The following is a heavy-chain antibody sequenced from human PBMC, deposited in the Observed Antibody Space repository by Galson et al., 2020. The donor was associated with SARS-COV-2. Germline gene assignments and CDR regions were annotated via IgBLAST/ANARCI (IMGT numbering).Heavy chain of an antibody. Sequence: GGSLRLSCAASGFTFSSYSMNWVRQAPGKGLEWVSYISSSSSTIYYADSVKGRFTISRDNAKNSLYLQMNSLRAEDTAVYYCARDGGEKYYYDSSGNFLDYWGQGTLVTVSS. CDR2: ISSSSSTI. J-gene: IGHJ4*02. V-gene: IGHV3-48*04. CDR3: ARDGGEKYYYDSSGNFLDY. CDR1: GFTFSSYS. D-gene: IGHD3-22*01.